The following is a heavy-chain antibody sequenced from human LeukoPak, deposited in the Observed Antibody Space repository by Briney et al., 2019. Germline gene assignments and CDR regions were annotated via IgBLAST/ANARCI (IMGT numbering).Heavy chain of an antibody. V-gene: IGHV3-21*01. CDR2: ISSRSSYI. J-gene: IGHJ1*01. D-gene: IGHD4-23*01. Sequence: GGSLTLSCAASGFTFSSYSMNWVRQAPGKGQEWVSSISSRSSYIYYADSVKGRFTISRDNAKNSLYLQMNSLRAEDTAVYYCASADYGGNSGRYFQHSGQGTLVTVSS. CDR1: GFTFSSYS. CDR3: ASADYGGNSGRYFQH.